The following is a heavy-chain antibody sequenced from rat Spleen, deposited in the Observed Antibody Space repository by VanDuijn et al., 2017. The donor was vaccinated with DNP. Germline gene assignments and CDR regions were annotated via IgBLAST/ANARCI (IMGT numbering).Heavy chain of an antibody. J-gene: IGHJ2*01. Sequence: EVQLQESGPGLLKPSQSLSLTCSVTGYSITSSSRWNWIRKFPGNKMEWIGQISYSGSTSYNPSLKSRISITRDTSKNQFFLQLNSVTTEDTATYYCARWSDYLDYWGQGVMVTVSS. CDR1: GYSITSSS. CDR2: ISYSGST. V-gene: IGHV3-1*01. CDR3: ARWSDYLDY.